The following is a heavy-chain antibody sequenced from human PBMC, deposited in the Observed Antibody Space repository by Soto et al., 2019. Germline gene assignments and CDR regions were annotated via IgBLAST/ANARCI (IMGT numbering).Heavy chain of an antibody. D-gene: IGHD3-16*01. Sequence: QVQLVQSGAEVKKPGSSVKVSCKASGGTFSNFVISWVRQDPGHGLEWMGGIVPMFGRPNYAQKFHGRVTITADESTKTSYTVLINLRSASTAVNYCATEVWSFWGGLPHWSQGTLFTVSP. CDR3: ATEVWSFWGGLPH. V-gene: IGHV1-69*12. CDR2: IVPMFGRP. J-gene: IGHJ4*02. CDR1: GGTFSNFV.